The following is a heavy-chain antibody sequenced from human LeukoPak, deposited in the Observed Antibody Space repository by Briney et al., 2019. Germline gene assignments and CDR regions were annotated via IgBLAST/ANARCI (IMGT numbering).Heavy chain of an antibody. CDR3: ARTTREYCSSTSCYYLDY. CDR2: IYYSGST. V-gene: IGHV4-59*08. J-gene: IGHJ4*02. D-gene: IGHD2-2*01. Sequence: PSETLSLTCTVSGGSISSYYWSWIRQPPGKGLEWIGYIYYSGSTNYNPSFKSRVTISVDTSKNQFSLKLSSVTAADTAVYYCARTTREYCSSTSCYYLDYWGQGTLVTVSS. CDR1: GGSISSYY.